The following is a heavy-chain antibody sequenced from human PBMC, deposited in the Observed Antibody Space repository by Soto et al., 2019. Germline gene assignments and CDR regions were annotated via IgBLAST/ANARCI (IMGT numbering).Heavy chain of an antibody. CDR1: GGAIISGGYS. D-gene: IGHD2-15*01. J-gene: IGHJ5*02. Sequence: PSETLSLTCAVSGGAIISGGYSFSCIRQPPWNGLEWIGYIYHSGSTYYNPSLKSRVTISVDRSKNQFSLKLSSVTAADTAVYYCARSSMYCSGGSCYSWFDPWGQGTLVTVSS. V-gene: IGHV4-30-2*01. CDR3: ARSSMYCSGGSCYSWFDP. CDR2: IYHSGST.